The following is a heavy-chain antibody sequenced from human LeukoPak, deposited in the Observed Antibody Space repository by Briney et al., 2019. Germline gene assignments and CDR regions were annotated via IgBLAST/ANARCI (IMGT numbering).Heavy chain of an antibody. J-gene: IGHJ6*03. CDR2: ISYDGNNK. V-gene: IGHV3-30*18. CDR1: GFTFSSHG. CDR3: ANSRGQFCSTTTCSVMDV. D-gene: IGHD2-2*01. Sequence: GSLRLSCAASGFTFSSHGMHWVRQAPGKGLEWVAVISYDGNNKYYADSVKGRFTMSRDNSKDTLYLQMNGLRAEDTAVYYCANSRGQFCSTTTCSVMDVWGKGTTVTVSS.